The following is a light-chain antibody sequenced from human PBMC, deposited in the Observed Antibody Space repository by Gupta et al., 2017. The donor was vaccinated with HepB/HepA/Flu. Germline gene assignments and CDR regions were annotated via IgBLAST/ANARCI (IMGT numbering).Light chain of an antibody. Sequence: EIQMTQSPSSLSASVGDRVTLTCRASQGISNYLAWYQQKPGKVPKLLIYAASTLQSGVPSRFSGSGSGTDFTLTISSRQHEDVATYYCQKYNSAPWTFGQGNKVEIK. J-gene: IGKJ1*01. CDR3: QKYNSAPWT. CDR2: AAS. CDR1: QGISNY. V-gene: IGKV1-27*01.